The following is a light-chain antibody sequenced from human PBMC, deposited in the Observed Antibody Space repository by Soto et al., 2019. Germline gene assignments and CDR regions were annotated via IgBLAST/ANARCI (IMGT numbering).Light chain of an antibody. V-gene: IGKV3-20*01. CDR2: GAS. CDR3: QQYGTSPVT. CDR1: QSVSSNF. Sequence: EIVLTQSPGTLSLSPGERATLSCRASQSVSSNFLAWYQQKPGQAPRLLIYGASSRATGIPDRFSGSGSGTDFILSISRLEPEDFAVYYCQQYGTSPVTFGGGTKVEIK. J-gene: IGKJ4*01.